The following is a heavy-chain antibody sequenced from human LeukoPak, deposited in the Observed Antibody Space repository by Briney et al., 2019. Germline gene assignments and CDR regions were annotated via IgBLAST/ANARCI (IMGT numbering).Heavy chain of an antibody. D-gene: IGHD6-19*01. J-gene: IGHJ4*02. CDR2: INHSGST. V-gene: IGHV4-34*01. CDR3: ARGALYGSGWTLKYYFDY. Sequence: PSETLSLTCAVYGGSFSGYYWSWIRQPPGKGLEWIGEINHSGSTNYNPSLKSRVTISVDTSKNQFSLKLSSVTAADTAVYYCARGALYGSGWTLKYYFDYWGQGTLVTVSS. CDR1: GGSFSGYY.